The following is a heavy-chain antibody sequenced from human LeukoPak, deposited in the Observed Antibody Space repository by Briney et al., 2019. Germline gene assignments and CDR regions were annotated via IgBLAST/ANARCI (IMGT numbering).Heavy chain of an antibody. D-gene: IGHD1-26*01. CDR2: ISGSGGST. CDR3: AKSYSGSYDNYFDY. Sequence: GGSLRLSCVASGLTVSSEHMNWVRQTPGKGLEWVSAISGSGGSTYYADSVKGRFTISRDNSKNTLYLQMNSLRAEDTALYYCAKSYSGSYDNYFDYWGQGTLVIVSS. CDR1: GLTVSSEH. V-gene: IGHV3-23*01. J-gene: IGHJ4*02.